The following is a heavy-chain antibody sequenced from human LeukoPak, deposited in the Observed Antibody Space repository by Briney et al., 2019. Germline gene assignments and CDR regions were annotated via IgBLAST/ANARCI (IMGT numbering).Heavy chain of an antibody. CDR1: GGSISSYY. Sequence: SETLSLTCTVSGGSISSYYWSWIRQPPGKGLEWTGYIYYSGSTNYNPSLKSRVTISVDTSKNQFSLKLSSVTAADTAVYYCASSGASSGWYFDYWGQGTLVTVSS. CDR2: IYYSGST. J-gene: IGHJ4*02. V-gene: IGHV4-59*01. D-gene: IGHD6-19*01. CDR3: ASSGASSGWYFDY.